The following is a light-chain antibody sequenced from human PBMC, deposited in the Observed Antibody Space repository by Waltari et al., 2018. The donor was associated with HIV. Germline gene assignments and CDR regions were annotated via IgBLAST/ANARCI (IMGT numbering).Light chain of an antibody. Sequence: QSVLTQPPSVSGAPGQRVTISCPGSGSNIGAGFDVSWYPQIPGTVPNTPIYDNTNRPSGVPARFSGAKSGTSASLAITGLQAEDEATYYCLSYDRSLRFVFGSGTKVSVL. CDR2: DNT. CDR1: GSNIGAGFD. CDR3: LSYDRSLRFV. J-gene: IGLJ1*01. V-gene: IGLV1-40*01.